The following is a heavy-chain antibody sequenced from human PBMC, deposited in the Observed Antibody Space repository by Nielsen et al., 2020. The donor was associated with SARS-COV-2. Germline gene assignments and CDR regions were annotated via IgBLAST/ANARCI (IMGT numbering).Heavy chain of an antibody. CDR2: INHSGST. Sequence: RQAPGKGLEWIGEINHSGSTNYNLSLKSRVTISVDTSKNQFSLKLSSVTAADTAVYYCARLNPACFSSTSCYKKYYYYYYYMDVWGKGTTVTVS. D-gene: IGHD2-2*02. V-gene: IGHV4-34*01. J-gene: IGHJ6*03. CDR3: ARLNPACFSSTSCYKKYYYYYYYMDV.